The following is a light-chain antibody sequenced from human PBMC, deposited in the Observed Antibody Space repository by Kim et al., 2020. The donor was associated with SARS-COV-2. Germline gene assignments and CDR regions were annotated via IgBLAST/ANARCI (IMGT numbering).Light chain of an antibody. CDR2: GNS. J-gene: IGLJ3*02. V-gene: IGLV1-40*01. Sequence: QSVLTQPPSVSGAPWQRVTISCTGSSSNIGAGYDVHWYQQLPGTAPKLLIYGNSNRPSGVPDRFSGSKSGTSASLAITGLQAEDEADYYCQSYDSSLSSWVFGGETQLTVL. CDR1: SSNIGAGYD. CDR3: QSYDSSLSSWV.